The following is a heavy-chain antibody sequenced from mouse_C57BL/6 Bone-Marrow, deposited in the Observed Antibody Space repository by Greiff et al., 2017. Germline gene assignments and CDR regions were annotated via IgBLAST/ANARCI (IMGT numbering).Heavy chain of an antibody. J-gene: IGHJ1*03. CDR3: ARGDSNHWYFDV. V-gene: IGHV1-53*01. D-gene: IGHD4-1*01. CDR1: GYTFTSYW. Sequence: VQLLQPGTELVKPGASVKLSCKASGYTFTSYWMHWVKQRPGQGLEWVGNINTSNGGINYNEKVKSQATLTVDKSTSTAYMQFSSLTSEYSAVYYCARGDSNHWYFDVWGTGTTVTVSS. CDR2: INTSNGGI.